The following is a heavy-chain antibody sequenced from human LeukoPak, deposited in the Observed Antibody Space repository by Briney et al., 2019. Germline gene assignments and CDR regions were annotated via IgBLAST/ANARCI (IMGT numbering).Heavy chain of an antibody. CDR2: ISSNGGTT. CDR1: GFTFSNYG. J-gene: IGHJ4*02. V-gene: IGHV3-64*01. Sequence: GGSLRLSCAASGFTFSNYGLHWVRQAPGKGLEYVSAISSNGGTTYYANSVKGRFTISRDNSKNTLYLQMGSLRAEDVAVYYCATGYDSSGYYQYWGQGTLVTVFS. CDR3: ATGYDSSGYYQY. D-gene: IGHD3-22*01.